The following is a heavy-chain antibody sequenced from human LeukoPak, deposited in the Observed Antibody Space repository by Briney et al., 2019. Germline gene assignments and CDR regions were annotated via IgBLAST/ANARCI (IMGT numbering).Heavy chain of an antibody. J-gene: IGHJ4*02. CDR1: GFTFSNAW. D-gene: IGHD1-7*01. CDR3: TTERRYNWNFKY. CDR2: IKSKTDGGTT. V-gene: IGHV3-15*01. Sequence: GGSLRLSCAASGFTFSNAWMSWVRQAPGKGLEWVGRIKSKTDGGTTDYAAPVKGRFTISRDDSKNTLYLQMNSLKTEDTAVYYCTTERRYNWNFKYWGQGTLVTVSS.